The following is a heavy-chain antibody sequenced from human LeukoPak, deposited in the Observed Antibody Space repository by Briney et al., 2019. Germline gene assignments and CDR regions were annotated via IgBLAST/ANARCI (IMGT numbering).Heavy chain of an antibody. CDR3: ATPMTTGFDY. CDR1: GFTFSSYE. V-gene: IGHV3-48*03. CDR2: ISSSGSTI. J-gene: IGHJ4*02. D-gene: IGHD4-11*01. Sequence: GGSLRLSCAASGFTFSSYEMNWVRQAPGKGLEWVSYISSSGSTIYYADSVKGRFTISRDNAKNSLYLQMNSLRAEDTAVYYCATPMTTGFDYWGQGTLVTVSS.